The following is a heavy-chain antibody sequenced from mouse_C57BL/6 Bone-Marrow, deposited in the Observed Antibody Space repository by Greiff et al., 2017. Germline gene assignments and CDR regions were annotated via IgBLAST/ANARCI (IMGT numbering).Heavy chain of an antibody. J-gene: IGHJ2*01. V-gene: IGHV1-69*01. CDR3: ARWEGCYGNFDY. D-gene: IGHD2-1*01. CDR1: GYTFTSYW. CDR2: IDPSDSYT. Sequence: QVQLQQPGAELVMPGASVKLSCKASGYTFTSYWMHWVQQRPGQGLEWIGEIDPSDSYTNYNQKFKGKSTWTVDKSSSTAYMQLSSLTSEDSAVYYCARWEGCYGNFDYWGQGTTLTVSS.